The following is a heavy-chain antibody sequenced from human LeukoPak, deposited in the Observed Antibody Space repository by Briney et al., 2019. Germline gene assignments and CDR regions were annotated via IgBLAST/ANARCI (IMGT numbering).Heavy chain of an antibody. V-gene: IGHV3-23*01. J-gene: IGHJ4*02. CDR3: ANGGDRGYIVVVPAAMPVY. CDR1: GFTFSSYA. Sequence: GGSLRLSCAASGFTFSSYAMSWVRQAPGKGLEWVSAISGSGGSTYYADSVKGRFTISRDYSKNTLYLQMNSLRAEDTAVYYCANGGDRGYIVVVPAAMPVYWGQGTLVTVSS. CDR2: ISGSGGST. D-gene: IGHD2-2*01.